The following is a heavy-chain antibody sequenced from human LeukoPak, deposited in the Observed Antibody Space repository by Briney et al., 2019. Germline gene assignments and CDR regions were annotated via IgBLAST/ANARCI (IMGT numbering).Heavy chain of an antibody. J-gene: IGHJ6*02. V-gene: IGHV3-48*04. D-gene: IGHD3/OR15-3a*01. CDR1: GFTFSTYS. Sequence: PGGSLRLSCAASGFTFSTYSMNWVRQAPGKGLEWVSYITSSSSTMFYADSVKGRFTISRDNGKKTVFLQMNSLSAEDTAVYYCARILEGYYYFGLDVWGQGTTVIVSS. CDR3: ARILEGYYYFGLDV. CDR2: ITSSSSTM.